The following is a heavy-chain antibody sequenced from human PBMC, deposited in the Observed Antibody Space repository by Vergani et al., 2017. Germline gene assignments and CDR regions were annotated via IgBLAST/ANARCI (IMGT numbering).Heavy chain of an antibody. J-gene: IGHJ4*02. D-gene: IGHD3-22*01. V-gene: IGHV4-30-2*01. CDR1: GCPISSGGYS. CDR2: IYHSGST. Sequence: QLQLQESGSGLVKPSQTLSLTCAVSGCPISSGGYSWSWIRPPPGKGLEWIGYIYHSGSTYYNPSLKSRVTISVDRSKNQFSLKLSSVTAEDSAVYYCARDTSSRGPYYYVSSGYFAYWGQGTLVTVSS. CDR3: ARDTSSRGPYYYVSSGYFAY.